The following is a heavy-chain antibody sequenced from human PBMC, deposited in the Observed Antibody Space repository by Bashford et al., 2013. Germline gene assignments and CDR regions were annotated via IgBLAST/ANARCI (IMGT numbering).Heavy chain of an antibody. D-gene: IGHD1-1*01. CDR2: ISSDGSDT. Sequence: VRQAPGKGLVWVSRISSDGSDTTYADSVKGRFTISRDNAKNTLYLHMSSLRAEDTAVYYCARDQTTTGPTTFDYWGPGNPGHRLL. V-gene: IGHV3-74*01. CDR3: ARDQTTTGPTTFDY. J-gene: IGHJ4*02.